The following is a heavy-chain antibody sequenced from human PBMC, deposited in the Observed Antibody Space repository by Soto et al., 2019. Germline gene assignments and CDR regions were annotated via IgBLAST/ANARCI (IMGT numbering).Heavy chain of an antibody. Sequence: GGSLRLSCAVSGSTFSNDWMHWVRQAPGKGLVWVSHINSDGSSTNYADFVKGRFTIARDNAKNTVYLQMNSLRAEDTAVHYCARDRSYSLDVWGQGTTVTVSS. CDR2: INSDGSST. CDR3: ARDRSYSLDV. CDR1: GSTFSNDW. V-gene: IGHV3-74*01. J-gene: IGHJ6*02.